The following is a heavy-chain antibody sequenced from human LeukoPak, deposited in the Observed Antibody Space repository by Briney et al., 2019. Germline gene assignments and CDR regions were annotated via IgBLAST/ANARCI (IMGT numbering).Heavy chain of an antibody. CDR3: SSPTSFYYYGMDV. CDR1: GFTFSSYW. CDR2: IKQDGSEK. V-gene: IGHV3-7*01. J-gene: IGHJ6*02. Sequence: GGSLRLSCAASGFTFSSYWMSWVRQAPGKGLEWVANIKQDGSEKYYVDSVKGRFTISRDSAKNSLYLQMNSLRAEDTAVYYCSSPTSFYYYGMDVWGQGTTVTVSS. D-gene: IGHD3-16*02.